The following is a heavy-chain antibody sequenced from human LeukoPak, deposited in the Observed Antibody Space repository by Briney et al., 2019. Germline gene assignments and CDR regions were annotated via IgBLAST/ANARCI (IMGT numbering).Heavy chain of an antibody. D-gene: IGHD1-26*01. Sequence: PGGSLRLSCAASGFTFSSYGMHWVRQAPGKGLEWVAFIRYDGSNKYYADSVKGRFTISRDNSKNTLYLQMNSLRAEDTAVYYCAKDYLVGAKYFPFFDYWGQGTLVTVSS. J-gene: IGHJ4*02. CDR3: AKDYLVGAKYFPFFDY. CDR2: IRYDGSNK. CDR1: GFTFSSYG. V-gene: IGHV3-30*02.